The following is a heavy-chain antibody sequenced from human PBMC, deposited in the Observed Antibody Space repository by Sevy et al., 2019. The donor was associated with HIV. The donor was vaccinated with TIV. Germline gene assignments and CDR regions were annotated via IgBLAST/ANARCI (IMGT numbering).Heavy chain of an antibody. CDR1: GYNFNNYY. V-gene: IGHV1-46*02. Sequence: ASVKVSCKASGYNFNNYYIHWVRQAPGQGLQWMGVINPTSSSTYYPPKFQGRVTMTRETSTSTVSLDLSSLGSEDTTVYYCARGDGTGRCFDSWGQGTLVTVSS. CDR3: ARGDGTGRCFDS. CDR2: INPTSSST. J-gene: IGHJ4*02. D-gene: IGHD1-26*01.